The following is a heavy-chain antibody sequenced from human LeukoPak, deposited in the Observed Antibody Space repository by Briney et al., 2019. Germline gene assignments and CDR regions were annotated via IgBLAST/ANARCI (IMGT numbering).Heavy chain of an antibody. Sequence: GGSLRLSCAASGFTFSSYAMSWVRQAPGKGLEWVSAISGSGGSTYYADSVKGRFTISRDNSKNTLYLQMNSLRAEDTAVYYCAKDRSSGWYRNAFDVWGQGTMVTVSS. CDR2: ISGSGGST. CDR1: GFTFSSYA. V-gene: IGHV3-23*01. CDR3: AKDRSSGWYRNAFDV. D-gene: IGHD6-19*01. J-gene: IGHJ3*01.